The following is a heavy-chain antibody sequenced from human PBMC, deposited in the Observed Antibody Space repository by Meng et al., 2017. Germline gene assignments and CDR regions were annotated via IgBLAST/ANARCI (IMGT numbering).Heavy chain of an antibody. V-gene: IGHV4-34*01. CDR2: INHSGST. CDR3: ARMSLVVGATYDGYYYYYGMDV. J-gene: IGHJ6*02. Sequence: SETLSLTCAVYGGSFSGYYWSWIRQPPGKRLEWIGEINHSGSTNYNPSLKSRVTISVDTSKNQFSLKLSSVNGADTAVYYCARMSLVVGATYDGYYYYYGMDVWGQGTTVTVSS. D-gene: IGHD1-26*01. CDR1: GGSFSGYY.